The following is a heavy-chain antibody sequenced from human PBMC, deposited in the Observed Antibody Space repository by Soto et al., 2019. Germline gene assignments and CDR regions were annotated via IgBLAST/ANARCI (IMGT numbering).Heavy chain of an antibody. D-gene: IGHD2-15*01. J-gene: IGHJ3*02. CDR2: IIPILGIA. V-gene: IGHV1-69*02. CDR3: ARLPCLVVVVAATREDAFDI. Sequence: SVKVSCKASGGTFSSYTISWVRQAPGQGLEWMGRIIPILGIANYAQMLQCRVTVTADNSTSTAYMELSSLRTEDTAASDCARLPCLVVVVAATREDAFDIWGQGT. CDR1: GGTFSSYT.